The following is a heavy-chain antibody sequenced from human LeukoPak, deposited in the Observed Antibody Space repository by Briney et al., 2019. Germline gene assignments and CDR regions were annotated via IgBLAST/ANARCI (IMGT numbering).Heavy chain of an antibody. CDR2: ISSSGSTI. D-gene: IGHD6-13*01. CDR3: ARDRPEEGVAAGQYYYYYYMDV. CDR1: GFTFSSYE. V-gene: IGHV3-48*03. Sequence: GGSLRLSCAASGFTFSSYEMNWVRQAPGKGLEWVSYISSSGSTIYYADSVKGRFTISRDNAKTSLYLQMNSLRAEDTAVYYCARDRPEEGVAAGQYYYYYYMDVWGKGTTVTISS. J-gene: IGHJ6*03.